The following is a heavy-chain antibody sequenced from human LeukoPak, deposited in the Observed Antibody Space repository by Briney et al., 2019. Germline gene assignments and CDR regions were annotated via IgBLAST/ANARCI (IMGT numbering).Heavy chain of an antibody. V-gene: IGHV3-21*04. J-gene: IGHJ3*01. Sequence: PGGSLRPSCSASGFTFTNYNMNWVRQAPGKGLEWVSSISTSSVYKHYADSVKGRFTISRDSATNSVYLQMNSLSAEDTAFYYCARDDLRDEGFDVWGQGTMVTVSS. CDR3: ARDDLRDEGFDV. CDR1: GFTFTNYN. CDR2: ISTSSVYK.